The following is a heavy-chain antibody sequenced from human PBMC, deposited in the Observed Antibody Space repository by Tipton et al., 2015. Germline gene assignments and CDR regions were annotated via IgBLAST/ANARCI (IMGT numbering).Heavy chain of an antibody. V-gene: IGHV4-61*01. CDR1: GVSVTSGSYY. D-gene: IGHD5-12*01. CDR3: ARGRDSGYVLGHWFDS. J-gene: IGHJ5*01. Sequence: TLSLTCDVSGVSVTSGSYYWSWIRQSPGKGLEWIGHVYYSGSTNYKPSLQSRATISLDTSGNQFSLKLISVTAADTAVYYCARGRDSGYVLGHWFDSWGQGTLVTVSS. CDR2: VYYSGST.